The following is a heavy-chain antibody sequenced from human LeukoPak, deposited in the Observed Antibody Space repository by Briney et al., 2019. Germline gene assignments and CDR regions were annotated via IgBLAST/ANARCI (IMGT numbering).Heavy chain of an antibody. V-gene: IGHV1-18*01. J-gene: IGHJ4*02. CDR1: GYTFVTYG. CDR2: INPHKGNT. D-gene: IGHD4-23*01. Sequence: ASVKVSCKASGYTFVTYGISWVRQAPGQGLEWMGWINPHKGNTNSAQNFHDRVTMTTDTSATTAYMELRSLRSDDTAVYYCARDKKFVGWHHGNSVGYWGQGTLVTVSS. CDR3: ARDKKFVGWHHGNSVGY.